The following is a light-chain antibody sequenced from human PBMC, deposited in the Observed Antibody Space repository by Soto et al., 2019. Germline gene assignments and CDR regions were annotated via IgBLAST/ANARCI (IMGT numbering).Light chain of an antibody. CDR1: QSVSIY. CDR3: QQRSNWPPLT. CDR2: DAS. J-gene: IGKJ4*01. V-gene: IGKV3-11*01. Sequence: EIVLTQSPATLSLSPGERATLSCRASQSVSIYLAWYQQKPGQPPRLLIYDASNRATGIPARFSGSGSGTDFTLTISSLEPEDSAVYYCQQRSNWPPLTFGGGTKVEIK.